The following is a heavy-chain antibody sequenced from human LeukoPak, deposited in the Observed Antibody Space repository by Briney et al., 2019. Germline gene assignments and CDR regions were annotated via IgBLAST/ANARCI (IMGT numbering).Heavy chain of an antibody. CDR1: GFTFSRFE. J-gene: IGHJ4*02. V-gene: IGHV3-21*05. Sequence: GGSLRLSCVASGFTFSRFEMNWVRQAPGKGVEWISHISTGTYIAYTDSVKGRFTISRDNAKNSLYLQMNSLRAEDTAVYYCARDWFDGVAVAGHFDYWGQGTLVTVSS. CDR3: ARDWFDGVAVAGHFDY. D-gene: IGHD6-19*01. CDR2: ISTGTYI.